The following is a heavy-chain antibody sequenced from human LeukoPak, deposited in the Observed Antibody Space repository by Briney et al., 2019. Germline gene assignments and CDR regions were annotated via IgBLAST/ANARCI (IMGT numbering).Heavy chain of an antibody. J-gene: IGHJ3*02. V-gene: IGHV5-51*01. D-gene: IGHD3-22*01. CDR3: ARQAYGSHFDAFDI. Sequence: GESLKISCKASGYRFTTDYIGWVRQMPGKGLEWMGIIYPDDSETNYSPSFQGQVSMSVDKSITTAYLQWSSLKASDTAIYYCARQAYGSHFDAFDIWGQGTMVTVSS. CDR2: IYPDDSET. CDR1: GYRFTTDY.